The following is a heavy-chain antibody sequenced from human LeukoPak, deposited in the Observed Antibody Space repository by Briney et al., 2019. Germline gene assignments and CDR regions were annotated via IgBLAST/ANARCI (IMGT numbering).Heavy chain of an antibody. CDR3: ATLDSYYDNSGRPLVPD. V-gene: IGHV1-24*01. J-gene: IGHJ4*02. CDR1: GYTLTDFS. D-gene: IGHD3-22*01. CDR2: FNREDDEA. Sequence: GASVKVSCNISGYTLTDFSMHWVRQAPGKGLEWMGDFNREDDEAIYAPHFQGRVTVTEDTSTDTAYMELSSLRSEDTAVYYCATLDSYYDNSGRPLVPDWGQGTLVTVSS.